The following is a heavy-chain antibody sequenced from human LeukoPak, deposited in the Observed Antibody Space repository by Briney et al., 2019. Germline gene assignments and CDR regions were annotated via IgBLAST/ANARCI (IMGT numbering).Heavy chain of an antibody. V-gene: IGHV3-66*01. Sequence: GGSLRLSCAASGFTVSSSYRSWVRQAPGKGLEWVSVIYSGGSTYYADSVKGRFTISRDNSKNTLYLQMNSLRAEDTAVYYCARDRVVPAATTYYYMDVWGKGTTVTISS. J-gene: IGHJ6*03. CDR3: ARDRVVPAATTYYYMDV. CDR1: GFTVSSSY. D-gene: IGHD2-2*01. CDR2: IYSGGST.